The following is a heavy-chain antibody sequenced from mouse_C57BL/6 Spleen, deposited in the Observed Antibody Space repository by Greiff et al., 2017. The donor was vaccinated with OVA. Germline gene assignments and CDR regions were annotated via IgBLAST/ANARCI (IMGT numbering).Heavy chain of an antibody. CDR3: ARWGYDDAMDY. CDR1: GFNITDYY. J-gene: IGHJ4*01. D-gene: IGHD2-2*01. CDR2: IDPDDGET. Sequence: EVQLQQSGAELVKPGASVKLSCTASGFNITDYYMPWVKQRTEQGLEWIGRIDPDDGETKYDPKFQGKATITADTSSNTAYLQLSSLTSEDTAVYDCARWGYDDAMDYWGQGTSVTVSS. V-gene: IGHV14-2*01.